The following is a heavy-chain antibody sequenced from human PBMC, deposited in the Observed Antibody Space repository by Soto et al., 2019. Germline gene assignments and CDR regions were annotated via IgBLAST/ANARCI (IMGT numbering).Heavy chain of an antibody. V-gene: IGHV3-30*18. CDR1: GFTFSSYG. CDR3: AKDIDGVIYFDY. J-gene: IGHJ4*02. Sequence: QVQLVESGGGVVQPGRSLRLSCAASGFTFSSYGMHWVRQAPGKGLEWVAVISHDGSNKYYADSVKGRFTISRDNSKNTLYLQMNSLRAEDTAVYYCAKDIDGVIYFDYWGQGTLVTVSS. CDR2: ISHDGSNK. D-gene: IGHD2-21*01.